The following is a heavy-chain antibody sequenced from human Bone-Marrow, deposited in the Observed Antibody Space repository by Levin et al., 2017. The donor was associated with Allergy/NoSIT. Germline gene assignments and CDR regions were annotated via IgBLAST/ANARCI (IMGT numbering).Heavy chain of an antibody. J-gene: IGHJ6*02. Sequence: ASVKVSCKASGYTFTSYYMHWVRQAPGQGLEWMGIINPSGGSTSYAQKFQGRVTMTRDTSTSTVYMELSSLRSEDTAVYYCARALIDIVVVVAATPDGMDVWGQGTTVTVSS. CDR3: ARALIDIVVVVAATPDGMDV. V-gene: IGHV1-46*01. D-gene: IGHD2-15*01. CDR2: INPSGGST. CDR1: GYTFTSYY.